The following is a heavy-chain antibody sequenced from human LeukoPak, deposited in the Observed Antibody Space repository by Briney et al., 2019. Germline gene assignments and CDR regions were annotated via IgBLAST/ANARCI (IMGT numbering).Heavy chain of an antibody. Sequence: QPSETLSLTCAVYGGSFSGYYWSWIRQPPGKGLEWTGEISHSGSTSYNPSLKSRVTISVDTSKNQFSLKLSSVTAADTAVYYCARAANYYDSSGRDYFDYWGQGTLVTVSS. J-gene: IGHJ4*02. CDR3: ARAANYYDSSGRDYFDY. CDR1: GGSFSGYY. D-gene: IGHD3-22*01. CDR2: ISHSGST. V-gene: IGHV4-34*01.